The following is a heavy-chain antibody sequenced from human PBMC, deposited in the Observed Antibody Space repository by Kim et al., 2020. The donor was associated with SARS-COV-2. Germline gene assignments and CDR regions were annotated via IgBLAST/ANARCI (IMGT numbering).Heavy chain of an antibody. V-gene: IGHV3-48*03. CDR1: GFTFSSYE. CDR2: ISCSGSTI. CDR3: ARGTVSFHYYYGMDV. D-gene: IGHD4-4*01. Sequence: GGSLRLSCAASGFTFSSYEMNWVRQAPGKGLEWMSYISCSGSTIYYADSVKGRFTISRDNAKNSLYLQMNSLRAEDTAVYYCARGTVSFHYYYGMDVRGQGTTVTVSS. J-gene: IGHJ6*02.